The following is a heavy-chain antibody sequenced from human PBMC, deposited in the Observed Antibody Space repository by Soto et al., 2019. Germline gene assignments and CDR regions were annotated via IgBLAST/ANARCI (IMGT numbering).Heavy chain of an antibody. CDR3: IGTYSGSSMRFDY. CDR2: VKSKTDGGTI. CDR1: GFTFSNAW. D-gene: IGHD5-12*01. J-gene: IGHJ4*02. Sequence: EVQLVESGEGLVEPGGSLRLSCAASGFTFSNAWMTWVRQAPGKGLEWVGRVKSKTDGGTIDYAAPVKDRFTISRDDSKNTPYLQMNSLKTEYTAVYYCIGTYSGSSMRFDYWGQGTLVTVSS. V-gene: IGHV3-15*01.